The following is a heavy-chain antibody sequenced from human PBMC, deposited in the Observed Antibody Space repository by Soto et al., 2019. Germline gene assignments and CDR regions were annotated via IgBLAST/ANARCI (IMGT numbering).Heavy chain of an antibody. CDR2: IYYDGST. V-gene: IGHV4-39*02. CDR3: AKVVVAATRHTDFDS. CDR1: GGSINSNNYY. J-gene: IGHJ4*02. Sequence: PSETLSLSCTVSGGSINSNNYYWAWIRQPPGKGRAWIASIYYDGSTYYNPSLKSRVSISVDTSKNHFSLKLSSATAADTAVYYCAKVVVAATRHTDFDSWGQGTLVTVSS. D-gene: IGHD2-15*01.